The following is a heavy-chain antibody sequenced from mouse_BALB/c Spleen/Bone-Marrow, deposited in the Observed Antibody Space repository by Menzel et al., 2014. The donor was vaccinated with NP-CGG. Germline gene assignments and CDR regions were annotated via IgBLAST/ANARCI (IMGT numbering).Heavy chain of an antibody. CDR1: GFSLTSYS. CDR2: IWAGGST. CDR3: ARDDDSYAMDY. D-gene: IGHD2-3*01. Sequence: QVQLKDSGPGLVPPSQGLSITCTVSGFSLTSYSVHWVRQPPGKGLEWLGVIWAGGSTNYNSALMSRLSISKDNSKSQVFLKMSSLQTDDTAMFYCARDDDSYAMDYWGQGTSITVSS. J-gene: IGHJ4*01. V-gene: IGHV2-9*02.